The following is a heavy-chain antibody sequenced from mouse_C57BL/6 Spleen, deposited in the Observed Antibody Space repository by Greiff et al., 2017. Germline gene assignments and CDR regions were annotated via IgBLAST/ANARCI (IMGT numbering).Heavy chain of an antibody. V-gene: IGHV3-1*01. J-gene: IGHJ4*01. Sequence: EVQLQESGPGMVKPSQSLSLTCTVTGYSITSGYDWHWIRHFPGNKLEWMGYISYSGSTNYNPSLKSRISITHDTSKNHFFLKLNSVTTEDTATYSCARGVLGLAMDDWGQGTSVTVSS. CDR3: ARGVLGLAMDD. CDR2: ISYSGST. CDR1: GYSITSGYD. D-gene: IGHD4-1*01.